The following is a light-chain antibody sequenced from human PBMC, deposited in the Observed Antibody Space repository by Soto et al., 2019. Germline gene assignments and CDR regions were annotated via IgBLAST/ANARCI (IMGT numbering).Light chain of an antibody. CDR2: AAS. J-gene: IGKJ2*01. Sequence: DIQMTQSPSSLSASVGDRVTITCRASQSISSYLNWYQQKPGKAPKLLIYAASSLQSGVPSRFIGSGSGADFTIYISSLQPEDFATYYCQQSYSTLMYTFGQGTKLEIK. CDR1: QSISSY. CDR3: QQSYSTLMYT. V-gene: IGKV1-39*01.